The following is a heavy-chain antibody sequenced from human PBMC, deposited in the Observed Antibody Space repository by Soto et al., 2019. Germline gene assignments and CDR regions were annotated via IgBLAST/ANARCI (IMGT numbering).Heavy chain of an antibody. Sequence: EVQLVESGGGLIKPGGSLRLSCAASGFTFSSYSMNWVRQAPGKGLEWVSSISSSSSYIYYADSVKGRFTISRDNAKNSLYLQMNSLRAEDTAVYYCARDRKTVVPATPGYYYYGMDVWGQGTTVTVSS. CDR2: ISSSSSYI. CDR1: GFTFSSYS. CDR3: ARDRKTVVPATPGYYYYGMDV. J-gene: IGHJ6*02. D-gene: IGHD2-2*01. V-gene: IGHV3-21*01.